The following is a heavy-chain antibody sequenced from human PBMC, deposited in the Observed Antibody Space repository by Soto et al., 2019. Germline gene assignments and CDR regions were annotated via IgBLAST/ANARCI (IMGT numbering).Heavy chain of an antibody. J-gene: IGHJ4*02. Sequence: ASVKVSCKASGYTFTSYYMHWVRQAPGQGLEWMGIINPSGGSTSYAQKFQGRVTITRDTSTSTVYMELSSLRSEDTAVYYCARDLLSSSDGLYFDYWGQGTLVTVSS. D-gene: IGHD2-21*01. CDR1: GYTFTSYY. V-gene: IGHV1-46*01. CDR3: ARDLLSSSDGLYFDY. CDR2: INPSGGST.